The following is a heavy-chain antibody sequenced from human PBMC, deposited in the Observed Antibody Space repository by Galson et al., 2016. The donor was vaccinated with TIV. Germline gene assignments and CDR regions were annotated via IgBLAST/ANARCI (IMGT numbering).Heavy chain of an antibody. V-gene: IGHV1-69*13. CDR1: GGTFSSYG. D-gene: IGHD3-16*01. J-gene: IGHJ3*01. CDR3: ARMSLLGALDV. Sequence: SVKVSCKASGGTFSSYGISWVRQAPGQGLEWMGGINPVFGIPNYAQKFQGRVTITADESTSTAYMELTSLRSEDTAMYYCARMSLLGALDVWGQGTMVIVSS. CDR2: INPVFGIP.